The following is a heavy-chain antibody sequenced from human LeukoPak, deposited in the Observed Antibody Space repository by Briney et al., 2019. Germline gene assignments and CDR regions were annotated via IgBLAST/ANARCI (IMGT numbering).Heavy chain of an antibody. D-gene: IGHD3-22*01. J-gene: IGHJ5*02. V-gene: IGHV3-21*01. CDR1: GFTFSSYN. CDR3: ARGPSPYDSSGHNWLDP. CDR2: ISSSSIFI. Sequence: KPGGSLRLSCAASGFTFSSYNMNWVRQAPGKGLEWVSSISSSSIFIFYADSVKGRFTISRDNAKNSLYLHMNSLRAEDTAVYYCARGPSPYDSSGHNWLDPWGQGALVTLSS.